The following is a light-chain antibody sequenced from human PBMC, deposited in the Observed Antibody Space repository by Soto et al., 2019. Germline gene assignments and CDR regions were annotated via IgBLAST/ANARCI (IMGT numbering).Light chain of an antibody. V-gene: IGKV1-5*01. Sequence: NKMTPSPSTVSASEGDTVTITFRASQSISTRLAWYQQKAGTAPKVLIYDASRLESGVPSRFSGSGSGTEFTLTISRLQPDDFASYYCQQYDSYSWTFGQGTKVDIK. J-gene: IGKJ1*01. CDR1: QSISTR. CDR2: DAS. CDR3: QQYDSYSWT.